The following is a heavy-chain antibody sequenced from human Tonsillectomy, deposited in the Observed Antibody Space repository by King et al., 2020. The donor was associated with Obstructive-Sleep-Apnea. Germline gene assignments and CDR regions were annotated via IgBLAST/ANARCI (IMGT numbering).Heavy chain of an antibody. J-gene: IGHJ4*02. D-gene: IGHD2/OR15-2a*01. CDR2: ISWNSDNI. V-gene: IGHV3-9*01. Sequence: VQLVESGGCLLQPGRSLRLSCAASGFTFDDYAIHCVRQAPGKGLEWVSGISWNSDNIHYDGSVKGRVTISRDNAKNSLYLQMNSLRAEDTALYYCVKDTTPHVFYYFDYWGQGTLVTVSS. CDR3: VKDTTPHVFYYFDY. CDR1: GFTFDDYA.